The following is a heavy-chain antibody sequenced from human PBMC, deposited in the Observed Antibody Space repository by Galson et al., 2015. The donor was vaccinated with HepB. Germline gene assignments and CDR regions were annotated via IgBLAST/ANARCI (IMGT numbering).Heavy chain of an antibody. CDR3: VRGFDISARLFDL. J-gene: IGHJ4*02. Sequence: SLRLSCAASGFTFNTYVMHWVRQAPGKGLEYVSSITRSGTATYYADSVKGRFTISRDNSKNTLYLQMSSLRAEETAVYYCVRGFDISARLFDLWGQGTLVTVSS. CDR1: GFTFNTYV. V-gene: IGHV3-64D*06. D-gene: IGHD3-22*01. CDR2: ITRSGTAT.